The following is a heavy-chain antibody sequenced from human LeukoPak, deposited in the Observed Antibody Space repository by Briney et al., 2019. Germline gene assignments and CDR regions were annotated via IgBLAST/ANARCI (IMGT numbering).Heavy chain of an antibody. CDR1: GFTFSSYA. D-gene: IGHD3-22*01. CDR2: ISDGGGRT. V-gene: IGHV3-23*01. Sequence: GGSLRLSCAASGFTFSSYAMSWVRQAPGEGLEWVSSISDGGGRTYYADSVRGRFTISRDISKNTLYLQMNSLIAEDTAVYYCAKRLDSSDYYSSFDYWGQGTLVTVSS. J-gene: IGHJ4*02. CDR3: AKRLDSSDYYSSFDY.